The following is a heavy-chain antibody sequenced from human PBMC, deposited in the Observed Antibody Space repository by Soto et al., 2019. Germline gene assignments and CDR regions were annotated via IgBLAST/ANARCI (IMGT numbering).Heavy chain of an antibody. Sequence: GGSLRISCAASGFTFDDYAMHWVRQAPGKGLEWVSGISWNSGSIGYADSVKGRFTISRDNAKNSLYLQMNSLRAEDTALYYCAKDISLVGPYYYGMDVWGQGTTVTVSS. CDR2: ISWNSGSI. D-gene: IGHD6-6*01. V-gene: IGHV3-9*01. CDR3: AKDISLVGPYYYGMDV. CDR1: GFTFDDYA. J-gene: IGHJ6*02.